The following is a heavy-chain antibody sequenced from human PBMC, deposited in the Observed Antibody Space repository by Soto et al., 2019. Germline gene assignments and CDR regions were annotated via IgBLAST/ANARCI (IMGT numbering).Heavy chain of an antibody. Sequence: QVQLVQSGAEVKKPGASVKVSCKASGYTFTSYGISWVRQAPGQGLEWMGWISAYNGNTNYAQKLQGRVTMTTDTSTSTADMELRSLRSDDTAVYYCARDHLPLVGATRGDYWGQGTLVTVSS. V-gene: IGHV1-18*01. CDR2: ISAYNGNT. J-gene: IGHJ4*02. CDR3: ARDHLPLVGATRGDY. D-gene: IGHD1-26*01. CDR1: GYTFTSYG.